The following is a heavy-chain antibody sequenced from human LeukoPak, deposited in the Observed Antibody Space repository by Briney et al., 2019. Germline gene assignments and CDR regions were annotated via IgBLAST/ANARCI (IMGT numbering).Heavy chain of an antibody. J-gene: IGHJ3*02. Sequence: SETLSLTCTVSGGSISSYYWSWIRQPAGKGLEWIGRIYTSGSTNYNPSLKSRVTMSVDTSKNQFSLKLSSVTAVDTAVYYCARDRYSSGWYDDAFDIWGQGTMFTVSS. CDR2: IYTSGST. V-gene: IGHV4-4*07. CDR1: GGSISSYY. D-gene: IGHD6-19*01. CDR3: ARDRYSSGWYDDAFDI.